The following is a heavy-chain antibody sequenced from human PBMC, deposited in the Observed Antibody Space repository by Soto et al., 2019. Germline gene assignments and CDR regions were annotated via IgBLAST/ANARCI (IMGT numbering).Heavy chain of an antibody. CDR2: IYWDDDK. CDR1: GFSLSTRGVG. Sequence: LTCTFSGFSLSTRGVGVCWIRQSPGKAIEWLALIYWDDDKRYSPSLKSRLTITKDTSKNQVVLTMTNMDPVDTATYYCAHSVEGYCSGGSCYSGPLFDYWGQGTLVTVSS. J-gene: IGHJ4*02. D-gene: IGHD2-15*01. V-gene: IGHV2-5*02. CDR3: AHSVEGYCSGGSCYSGPLFDY.